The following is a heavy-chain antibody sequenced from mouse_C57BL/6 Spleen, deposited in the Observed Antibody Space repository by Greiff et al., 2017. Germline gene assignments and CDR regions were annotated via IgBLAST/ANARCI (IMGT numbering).Heavy chain of an antibody. D-gene: IGHD2-5*01. J-gene: IGHJ4*01. Sequence: QVQLQQSGPELVKPGASVKISCKASGYAFSSSWMNWVKQRPGKGLEWIGRIYPGDGDTNYKGKFKGKATLTADKSSSTAYMQLSSLTSEDSAVYFCARLGSNYTLYAMDYWGQGTSVTVSS. CDR1: GYAFSSSW. CDR3: ARLGSNYTLYAMDY. CDR2: IYPGDGDT. V-gene: IGHV1-82*01.